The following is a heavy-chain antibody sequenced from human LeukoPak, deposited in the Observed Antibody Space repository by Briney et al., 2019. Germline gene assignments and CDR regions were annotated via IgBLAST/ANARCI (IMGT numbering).Heavy chain of an antibody. Sequence: GGSLRLSCAASGFTFSTYWMHWVRQDPGKGLVWVSRIKTDGSNTYYADSVKGRFTISRDNSKNTLYLQMNSLRAEDTAVYYCARRAGAYSHPYGYWGQGTLVTVSS. CDR2: IKTDGSNT. CDR1: GFTFSTYW. CDR3: ARRAGAYSHPYGY. V-gene: IGHV3-74*01. J-gene: IGHJ4*02. D-gene: IGHD4/OR15-4a*01.